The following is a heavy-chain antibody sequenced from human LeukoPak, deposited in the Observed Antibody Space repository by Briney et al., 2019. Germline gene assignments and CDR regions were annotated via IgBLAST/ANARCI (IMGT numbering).Heavy chain of an antibody. CDR2: IYYSGST. V-gene: IGHV4-39*07. J-gene: IGHJ4*02. Sequence: SETLSLTCTVSGGSISSSSYYWGWIRQPPGKGLEWIGSIYYSGSTYYNPSLKSRVTISVDTSKNQFSLKLSSVTAADTAVYYCARNPGSDWWELRPPFDYWGQGTLVTVSS. CDR1: GGSISSSSYY. D-gene: IGHD1-26*01. CDR3: ARNPGSDWWELRPPFDY.